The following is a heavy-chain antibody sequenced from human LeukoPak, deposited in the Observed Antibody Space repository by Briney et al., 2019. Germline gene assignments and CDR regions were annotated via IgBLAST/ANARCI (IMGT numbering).Heavy chain of an antibody. CDR1: GDSVSSNSAA. Sequence: SQTLSLTCAISGDSVSSNSAAWDWIRQSPSRGLEWLGMTYYRSKLYNDYAVYVKSRITINPDTSKNQFSLQLNSVTPEETAVYYCARDVSAIRYYYYYGMDVWGQGTTVTVSS. J-gene: IGHJ6*02. D-gene: IGHD2-21*02. CDR3: ARDVSAIRYYYYYGMDV. V-gene: IGHV6-1*01. CDR2: TYYRSKLYN.